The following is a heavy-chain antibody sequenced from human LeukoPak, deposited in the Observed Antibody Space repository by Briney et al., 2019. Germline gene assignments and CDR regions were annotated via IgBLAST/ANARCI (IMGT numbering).Heavy chain of an antibody. CDR2: INWNGGST. V-gene: IGHV3-20*04. D-gene: IGHD3-22*01. Sequence: GGSLRLSRAASGFTFDDYGMSWVRQAPGKGLEWVTGINWNGGSTGYADSVKGRFTISRDNAKNSLYLQMNSLRAEDTALYYCARGRLYYYDSSGYLLMDYFDYWGQGTLVTVSS. J-gene: IGHJ4*02. CDR3: ARGRLYYYDSSGYLLMDYFDY. CDR1: GFTFDDYG.